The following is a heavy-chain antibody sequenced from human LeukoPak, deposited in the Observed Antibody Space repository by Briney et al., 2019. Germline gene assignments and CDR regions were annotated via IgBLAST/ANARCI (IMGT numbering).Heavy chain of an antibody. CDR1: GFTFCTYA. J-gene: IGHJ4*02. V-gene: IGHV3-23*01. CDR2: ISAGGGRT. Sequence: GGALRLFWVASGFTFCTYAVRWGPQATGEGLGGVSAISAGGGRTYSADSVKGRFTISRDNSKNTLHLQMNSLGAEDTAVYFCAKAGSVNTWGAFDYWGQGTLVTVSS. CDR3: AKAGSVNTWGAFDY. D-gene: IGHD4-17*01.